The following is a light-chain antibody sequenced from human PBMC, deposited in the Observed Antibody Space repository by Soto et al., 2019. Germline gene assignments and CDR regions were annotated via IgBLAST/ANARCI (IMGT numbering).Light chain of an antibody. V-gene: IGLV2-14*01. CDR3: SSYTSSSLCV. Sequence: QSVLTQPASVSGSPGQSITISCTGTSSDVGGYNYVSWYQQHPGKAPKLMIYDVSNRPSGFSNRFSGSKSGNTASLTFSGLQAEDEADYYCSSYTSSSLCVFGTGTKVTVL. CDR2: DVS. J-gene: IGLJ1*01. CDR1: SSDVGGYNY.